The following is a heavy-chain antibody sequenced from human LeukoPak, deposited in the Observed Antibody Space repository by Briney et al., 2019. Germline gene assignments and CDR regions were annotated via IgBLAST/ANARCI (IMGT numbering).Heavy chain of an antibody. CDR1: GGSISSGDYY. CDR2: IYYSGST. J-gene: IGHJ6*02. D-gene: IGHD3-9*01. V-gene: IGHV4-30-4*01. Sequence: SETLSLTCTVSGGSISSGDYYWSWIRQPPGKGLEWIGYIYYSGSTYYNPSLKSRVTISVDTSKNQFSLKLSSVTAADTAVYYCARDYYDILTGYSDYYGMDVWGQGTTVTVSS. CDR3: ARDYYDILTGYSDYYGMDV.